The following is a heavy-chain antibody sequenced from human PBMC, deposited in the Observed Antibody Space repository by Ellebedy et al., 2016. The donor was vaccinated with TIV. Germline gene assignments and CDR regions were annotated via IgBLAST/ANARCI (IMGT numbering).Heavy chain of an antibody. Sequence: SETLSLXCAVYGGSSSVYYWTWIRQPPGKGLEWIGEINHSGSANYNPSLKSRVTISVDTSKNQFSLKLTSVSAADTAVYYCARGHTTGRGWFDPWGQGTLVTVSS. V-gene: IGHV4-34*01. D-gene: IGHD1-1*01. CDR1: GGSSSVYY. J-gene: IGHJ5*02. CDR2: INHSGSA. CDR3: ARGHTTGRGWFDP.